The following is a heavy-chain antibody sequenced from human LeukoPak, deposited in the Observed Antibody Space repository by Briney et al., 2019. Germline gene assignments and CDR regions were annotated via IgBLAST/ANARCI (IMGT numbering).Heavy chain of an antibody. D-gene: IGHD3-22*01. CDR1: GGSISSSTYF. CDR2: IYYSGST. CDR3: ARDVSYYYDSSGYSDAFDI. Sequence: SETLSLTCTVSGGSISSSTYFWGWIRQPPGKGLEWIVSIYYSGSTYYNPSLKSRVTMSVDTSKNQFSLKLSSVTAADTAVYYCARDVSYYYDSSGYSDAFDIRGQGTMVTVSS. J-gene: IGHJ3*02. V-gene: IGHV4-39*07.